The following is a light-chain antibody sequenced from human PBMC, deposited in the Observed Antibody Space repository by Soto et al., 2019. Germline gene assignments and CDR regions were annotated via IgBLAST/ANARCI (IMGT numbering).Light chain of an antibody. V-gene: IGLV1-40*01. CDR1: RSNIGAGYD. CDR3: QSYDNSLIAWV. J-gene: IGLJ3*02. CDR2: GNA. Sequence: QSVLTQPPSVSGAPGQSITISCTGSRSNIGAGYDVQWYQQLPGTAPKLLMFGNANRPSGVPDRFSGSKSGTSASLAITGLQAEDEADYYCQSYDNSLIAWVFGGGTKVTVL.